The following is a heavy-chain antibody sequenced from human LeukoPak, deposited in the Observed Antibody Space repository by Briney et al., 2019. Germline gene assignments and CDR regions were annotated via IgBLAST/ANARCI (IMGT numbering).Heavy chain of an antibody. V-gene: IGHV3-23*01. D-gene: IGHD2-2*02. CDR1: GFIFRSFT. CDR3: AKVATGYCSSTSCYTQPY. Sequence: PGGSLRLSCVASGFIFRSFTMSWVRQTPGEVLEWVSAISGDSSSTYYADSVKGRFTISRDNSKNTLYLQMNSLRAEDTAVYYCAKVATGYCSSTSCYTQPYWGQGTLVTVSS. J-gene: IGHJ4*02. CDR2: ISGDSSST.